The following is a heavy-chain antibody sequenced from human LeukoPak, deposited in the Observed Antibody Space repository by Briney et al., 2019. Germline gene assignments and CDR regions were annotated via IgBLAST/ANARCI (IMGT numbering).Heavy chain of an antibody. J-gene: IGHJ4*02. Sequence: ASVKVSCKASGYTFTDFGISWVRQAPGQGLEWMGWISAYNGNTNYAQKLQGRVTMTTDTSTSTAYMELRSLRSDDTAVYYCARWELLPYYFDYWGQGTLVTVSS. CDR2: ISAYNGNT. D-gene: IGHD2-15*01. V-gene: IGHV1-18*01. CDR1: GYTFTDFG. CDR3: ARWELLPYYFDY.